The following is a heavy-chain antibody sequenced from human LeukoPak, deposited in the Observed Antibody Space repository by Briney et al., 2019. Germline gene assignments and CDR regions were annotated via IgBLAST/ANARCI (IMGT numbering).Heavy chain of an antibody. Sequence: SVNVSCKASGGTFSSYAISWVRQAPGQGLEWMGRIIPIHGIANCAQKFQGRVTITADKSTSTAYMELSSLRSEDTAVYYCARAMVTTGYYFDYWGQGTLASVSS. CDR1: GGTFSSYA. J-gene: IGHJ4*02. CDR3: ARAMVTTGYYFDY. V-gene: IGHV1-69*04. D-gene: IGHD4-17*01. CDR2: IIPIHGIA.